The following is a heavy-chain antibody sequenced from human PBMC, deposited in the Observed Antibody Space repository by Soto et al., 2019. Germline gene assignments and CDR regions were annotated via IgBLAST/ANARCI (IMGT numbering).Heavy chain of an antibody. V-gene: IGHV4-39*01. Sequence: PSETLSLTCTVSGGSISSSSYYWGWIRQPPGKGLEWIGSIYYSGSTYYNPSLKSRVTISVDTSKNQFSLKLSSVTAADTAVYYCARLRVRCSGGSCYPRRIRPSGPGTMVTVYS. CDR3: ARLRVRCSGGSCYPRRIRP. CDR1: GGSISSSSYY. J-gene: IGHJ5*02. CDR2: IYYSGST. D-gene: IGHD2-15*01.